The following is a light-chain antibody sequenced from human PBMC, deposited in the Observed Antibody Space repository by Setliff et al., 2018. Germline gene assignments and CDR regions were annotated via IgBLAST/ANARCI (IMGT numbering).Light chain of an antibody. Sequence: DIVMTQSPDFLTMSLGERATINCKASQSIFSTFHNKNALAWYQHKPGQAPKLLIYWVSTRESGAPDRFSGSDSGTDFTLTISSLQAEDVAVYYCQQYQVVPLTFGGGTKVDIK. J-gene: IGKJ4*01. CDR2: WVS. CDR1: QSIFSTFHNKNA. V-gene: IGKV4-1*01. CDR3: QQYQVVPLT.